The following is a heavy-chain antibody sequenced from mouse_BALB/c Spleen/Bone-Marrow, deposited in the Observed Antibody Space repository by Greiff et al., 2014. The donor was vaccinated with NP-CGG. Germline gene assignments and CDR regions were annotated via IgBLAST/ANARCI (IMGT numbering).Heavy chain of an antibody. Sequence: QVQLQQSGAEVMKSGASVKISCRATGYRFSSFWIEWIKQRPGHGLEWIGKILPGNGSTNYNEKFKGKATLSADTSSNTAYMQLSSLTSEDSAVYFCAREGAFYGNPFDFWGQGTTLTVSS. D-gene: IGHD2-10*01. CDR2: ILPGNGST. V-gene: IGHV1-9*01. CDR1: GYRFSSFW. J-gene: IGHJ2*01. CDR3: AREGAFYGNPFDF.